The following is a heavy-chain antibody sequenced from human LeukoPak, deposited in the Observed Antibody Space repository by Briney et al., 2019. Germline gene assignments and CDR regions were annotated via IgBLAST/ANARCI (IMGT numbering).Heavy chain of an antibody. D-gene: IGHD2-2*01. J-gene: IGHJ6*02. CDR3: ARGTFYCSSTSCYRGIYYYYGMDV. V-gene: IGHV4-61*02. Sequence: SQTLSLTCTVSGGSISSGSYYWSWIRQPAGKGLEWIERIYTSGSTNYNPSLKSRVTISVDTSKNQFSLKLSSVTAADTAVYYCARGTFYCSSTSCYRGIYYYYGMDVWGQGTTVTVSS. CDR1: GGSISSGSYY. CDR2: IYTSGST.